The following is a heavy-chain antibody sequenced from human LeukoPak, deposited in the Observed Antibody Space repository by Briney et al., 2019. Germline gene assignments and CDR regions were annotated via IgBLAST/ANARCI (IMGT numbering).Heavy chain of an antibody. CDR1: GFSFSLSNYG. Sequence: GRSLRLSCATSGFSFSLSNYGMHWVRQAPGKGLEWVAVISYEGSLKYYADSVKGRFTISRDTSEKTLFLQMSSLRAEDTGVYYCARYNGDYRAFDLWGQGTMVSVPS. J-gene: IGHJ3*01. D-gene: IGHD4-17*01. V-gene: IGHV3-33*01. CDR3: ARYNGDYRAFDL. CDR2: ISYEGSLK.